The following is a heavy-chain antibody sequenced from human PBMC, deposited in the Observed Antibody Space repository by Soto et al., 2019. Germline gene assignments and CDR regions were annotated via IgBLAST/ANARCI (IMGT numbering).Heavy chain of an antibody. CDR3: AKYLSTTGIGGANPEGYYYGMDV. CDR2: ISGSGGST. CDR1: GFTFSIYA. D-gene: IGHD1-1*01. V-gene: IGHV3-23*01. Sequence: GGSLRLSCAASGFTFSIYAMSWVRQSPGKGLEWVSVISGSGGSTYYADSVKGRFTISRDNSKNTLYLQMNSLRAEDTAVYYCAKYLSTTGIGGANPEGYYYGMDVWGQGTTVTAP. J-gene: IGHJ6*02.